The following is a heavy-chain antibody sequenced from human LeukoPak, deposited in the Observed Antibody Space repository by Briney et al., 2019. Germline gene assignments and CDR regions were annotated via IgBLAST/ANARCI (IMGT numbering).Heavy chain of an antibody. CDR2: IIPIFGTA. CDR1: GGTFSSYA. Sequence: SVKVSCKASGGTFSSYATSWVRQAPGQGLEWMGRIIPIFGTANYAQKFQGRVTITTDGSTSTAYMELSSLRSEDTAVYYCARGVRGPYSSSWYYFDYWGQGTLVTVSS. CDR3: ARGVRGPYSSSWYYFDY. J-gene: IGHJ4*02. D-gene: IGHD6-13*01. V-gene: IGHV1-69*05.